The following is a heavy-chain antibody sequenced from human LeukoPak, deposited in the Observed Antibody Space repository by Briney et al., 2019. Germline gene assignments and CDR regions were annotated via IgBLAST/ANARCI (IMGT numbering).Heavy chain of an antibody. Sequence: SETLSLTCTVSGGSISSSSYYWGWIRQPPGKGLEWIGSIYYSGSTNYNPSLKSRVTISVDTSKNQFSLKLSSVTAADTAVYYCARDGGYYDFWSGYYEYWGQGTLVTVSS. J-gene: IGHJ4*02. V-gene: IGHV4-39*07. CDR1: GGSISSSSYY. D-gene: IGHD3-3*01. CDR3: ARDGGYYDFWSGYYEY. CDR2: IYYSGST.